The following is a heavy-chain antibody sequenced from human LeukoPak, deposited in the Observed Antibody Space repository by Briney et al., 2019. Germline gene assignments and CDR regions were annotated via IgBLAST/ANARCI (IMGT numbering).Heavy chain of an antibody. CDR1: GFTFNRYA. V-gene: IGHV3-23*01. J-gene: IGHJ4*02. D-gene: IGHD3-3*01. Sequence: TGGSLRLSCAASGFTFNRYAMSWVRQAPEKGLEWVSTISGSGGGTYYADSVKCRFTISRDDSKNTLYLQMNSLRDEDTAVYYCAKDLWRARNKYFDYWGQGTLVTVSS. CDR2: ISGSGGGT. CDR3: AKDLWRARNKYFDY.